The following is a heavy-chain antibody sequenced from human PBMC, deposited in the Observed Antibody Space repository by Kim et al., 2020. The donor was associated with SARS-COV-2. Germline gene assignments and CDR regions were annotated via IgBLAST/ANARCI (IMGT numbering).Heavy chain of an antibody. CDR2: ISSSGSTI. J-gene: IGHJ4*02. CDR1: GFTFSSYE. CDR3: ARDRIGTPDY. Sequence: GGSLRLSCAASGFTFSSYEMNWVRQAPGKGLEWVSYISSSGSTIYYADSVKGRFTISRDNAKNSLYLQMNRLRAEATAVYYCARDRIGTPDYWGQGTLVTVSS. D-gene: IGHD1-7*01. V-gene: IGHV3-48*03.